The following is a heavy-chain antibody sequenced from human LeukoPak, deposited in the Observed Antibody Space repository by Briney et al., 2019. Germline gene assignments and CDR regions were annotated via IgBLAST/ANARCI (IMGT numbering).Heavy chain of an antibody. Sequence: PSETLSLTCSVSGGSISSYYWSWIRQPPGKGLEWIGYIYYSGSTNYNPSLKSRVTISVDTSKSQFSLKLSSVTAADTAVYYCARRDGDYQSEYFQHWGQGTLVTVSS. D-gene: IGHD4-17*01. V-gene: IGHV4-59*08. CDR3: ARRDGDYQSEYFQH. CDR1: GGSISSYY. J-gene: IGHJ1*01. CDR2: IYYSGST.